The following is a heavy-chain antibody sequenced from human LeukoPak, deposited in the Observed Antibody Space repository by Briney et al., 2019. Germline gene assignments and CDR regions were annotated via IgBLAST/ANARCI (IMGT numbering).Heavy chain of an antibody. CDR1: GGSISSYY. J-gene: IGHJ4*02. CDR2: IYYSGST. V-gene: IGHV4-59*01. CDR3: ARVSYYDILTGYPGGYYFDY. Sequence: SETLSLTCTVSGGSISSYYWSWIRQPPGKGLEWIGYIYYSGSTNYNPSLKSRVTISVVTSKNQFSLKLSSVTAADTAVYYCARVSYYDILTGYPGGYYFDYWGQGTLVTVSS. D-gene: IGHD3-9*01.